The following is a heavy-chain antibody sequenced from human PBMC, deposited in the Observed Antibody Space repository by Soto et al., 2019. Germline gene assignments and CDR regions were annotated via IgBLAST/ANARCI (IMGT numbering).Heavy chain of an antibody. CDR1: GDTFTKYA. CDR3: AAVGSASTWYYFDY. D-gene: IGHD3-16*01. J-gene: IGHJ4*02. Sequence: QVHLVQSGAEVKKPGSSVRVSCEASGDTFTKYAISWLRQAPGQGLEWMGGIVPVFATVKYEQKFPDRVKITADRSPATSHMELSSLTVADPALYYCAAVGSASTWYYFDYWGQGTLVTVSS. V-gene: IGHV1-69*06. CDR2: IVPVFATV.